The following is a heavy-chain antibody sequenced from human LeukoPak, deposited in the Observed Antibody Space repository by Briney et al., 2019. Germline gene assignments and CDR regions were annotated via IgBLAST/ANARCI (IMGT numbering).Heavy chain of an antibody. CDR2: IYTSGST. CDR3: AREVYYYDSSGLASDAFDI. V-gene: IGHV4-61*02. Sequence: SETLSLTCTVSGGSISSGSYYWSWIRQPAGKGLEWIGRIYTSGSTNYNPSLKSRVTISVDTSKNQFSLKLSSVTAADTAVYYCAREVYYYDSSGLASDAFDIWGQGTMVTVSS. CDR1: GGSISSGSYY. D-gene: IGHD3-22*01. J-gene: IGHJ3*02.